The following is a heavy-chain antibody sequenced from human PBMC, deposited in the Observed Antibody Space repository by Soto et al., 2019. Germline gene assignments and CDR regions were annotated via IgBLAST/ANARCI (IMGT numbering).Heavy chain of an antibody. Sequence: SETLSLTCAVSGDSISRGYHWACIRQPPGKGLEWVATIYHSGTTYYNPSLKSRVTISVDKSKNQFSLKLSSVTAADTAVYYCARDRYYYDSTGTYYYYGMDVWGQGTTVTVSS. D-gene: IGHD3-22*01. CDR3: ARDRYYYDSTGTYYYYGMDV. CDR1: GDSISRGYH. CDR2: IYHSGTT. J-gene: IGHJ6*02. V-gene: IGHV4-38-2*02.